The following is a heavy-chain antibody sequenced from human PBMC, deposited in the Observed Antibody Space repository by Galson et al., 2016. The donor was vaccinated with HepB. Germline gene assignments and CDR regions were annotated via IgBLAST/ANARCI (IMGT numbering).Heavy chain of an antibody. D-gene: IGHD3-16*01. CDR2: IRNKASSYTT. V-gene: IGHV3-72*01. CDR1: GITFTDQY. CDR3: ARLPLHDYDGLIDF. J-gene: IGHJ4*02. Sequence: SLRLSCAGSGITFTDQYMDWVRQAPGKGLEWLGRIRNKASSYTTEYAASVRGRFSISRDDSENSLYLQMNSLKTDDTAMYFCARLPLHDYDGLIDFWGQGTQVSVSS.